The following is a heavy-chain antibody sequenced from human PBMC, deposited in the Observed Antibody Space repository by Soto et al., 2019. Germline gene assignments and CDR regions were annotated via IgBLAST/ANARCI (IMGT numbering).Heavy chain of an antibody. V-gene: IGHV3-30*18. CDR3: AKEVAVAGDFDY. D-gene: IGHD6-19*01. Sequence: GGSLRLSCVASGFTFSSYGIHWVRQAPGKGLEWVAVISSDGNTKYYADSVKGRFTISRDNSKNTLYLQMDSLGPEDTAVYYCAKEVAVAGDFDYWGHGTLVTVSS. CDR2: ISSDGNTK. J-gene: IGHJ4*01. CDR1: GFTFSSYG.